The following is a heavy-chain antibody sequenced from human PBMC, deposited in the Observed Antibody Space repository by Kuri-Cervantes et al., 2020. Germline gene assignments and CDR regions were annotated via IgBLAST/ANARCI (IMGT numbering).Heavy chain of an antibody. Sequence: SETLSLTCTVSGGSISSGDYFWSWVRQPPGKGLEWIGYIYYTGSTYYNPSLKSRVTISGDTSKSQFSLKLSSVTAADTAVYYCARAGNYYGSGSYSPSTIFDYWGQGTLVTVSS. CDR3: ARAGNYYGSGSYSPSTIFDY. CDR2: IYYTGST. CDR1: GGSISSGDYF. V-gene: IGHV4-30-4*08. D-gene: IGHD3-10*01. J-gene: IGHJ4*02.